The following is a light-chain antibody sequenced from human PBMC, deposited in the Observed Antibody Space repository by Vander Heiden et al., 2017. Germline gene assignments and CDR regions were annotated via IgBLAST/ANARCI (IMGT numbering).Light chain of an antibody. J-gene: IGKJ2*01. CDR2: RAS. V-gene: IGKV1-5*03. CDR1: QSISIW. Sequence: DIQMTQSPSTLSASAGDRVTITCRASQSISIWLAWYQQKPGKAPNLLIYRASSLESGVPSRFSGSGSGTEFTLTISSLQPDDFATYYCQHYNNFPYTFGQGTKLEI. CDR3: QHYNNFPYT.